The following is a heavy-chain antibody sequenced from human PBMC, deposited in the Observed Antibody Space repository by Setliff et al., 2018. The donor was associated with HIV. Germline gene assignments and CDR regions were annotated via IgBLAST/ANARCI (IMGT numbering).Heavy chain of an antibody. CDR2: LYQSGIT. D-gene: IGHD1-1*01. Sequence: SETLSLTCTVSDYSIDSAFFWGWIRQPPGKGLEWIGTLYQSGITLYNPSLKSRVTISVDTSKNHFSLKLTSVTAADTAIYFCAGAAPRTGQGTLDYWGQGFLVTVSS. CDR3: AGAAPRTGQGTLDY. CDR1: DYSIDSAFF. J-gene: IGHJ4*02. V-gene: IGHV4-38-2*02.